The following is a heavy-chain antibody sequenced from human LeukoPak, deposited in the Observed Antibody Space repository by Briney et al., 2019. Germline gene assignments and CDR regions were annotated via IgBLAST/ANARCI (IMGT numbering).Heavy chain of an antibody. CDR3: AKEYTAMALFDY. Sequence: GGSLRLSCAASGFTFSSYWMHWVRHAPGKGLVWVSRINRDGTGTSYADPVKGRFTISRDNAKKTLYLQMNSLRAEDTAVYYCAKEYTAMALFDYWGQGTLVTVSS. CDR1: GFTFSSYW. V-gene: IGHV3-74*01. J-gene: IGHJ4*02. D-gene: IGHD5-18*01. CDR2: INRDGTGT.